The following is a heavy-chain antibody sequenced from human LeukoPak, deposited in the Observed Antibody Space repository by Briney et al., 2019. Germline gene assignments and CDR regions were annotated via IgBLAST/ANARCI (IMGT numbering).Heavy chain of an antibody. Sequence: GASVKVSCKASGYTFTSYYMHWVRQAPGQGLEWMGIINPSGGSTSYAQKFQGRVTMTRDTSTSTVYMELSSLRSEDTAVYYCARGFRPERRYYYDSSGYHFDYWGQGTLVTVSS. CDR3: ARGFRPERRYYYDSSGYHFDY. CDR1: GYTFTSYY. J-gene: IGHJ4*02. D-gene: IGHD3-22*01. V-gene: IGHV1-46*01. CDR2: INPSGGST.